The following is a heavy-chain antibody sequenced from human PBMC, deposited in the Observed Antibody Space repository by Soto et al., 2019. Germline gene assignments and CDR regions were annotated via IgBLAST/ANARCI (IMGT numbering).Heavy chain of an antibody. CDR1: GGSISSGGYY. J-gene: IGHJ6*02. CDR2: IYYSGST. Sequence: QVQLQESGPGLVKPSQTLSLTCTVSGGSISSGGYYWSWIRQHPGKGLEWIGYIYYSGSTYYNPSLKSRVTISVDTSKNQFSLKRSSVTAADTAVYYCARLGSGAYYYYGMDVWGQGTTVTVSS. CDR3: ARLGSGAYYYYGMDV. D-gene: IGHD1-26*01. V-gene: IGHV4-31*03.